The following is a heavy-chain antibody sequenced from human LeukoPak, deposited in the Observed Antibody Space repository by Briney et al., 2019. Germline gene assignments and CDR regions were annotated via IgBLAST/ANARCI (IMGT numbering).Heavy chain of an antibody. D-gene: IGHD6-13*01. CDR1: GGSISSYY. CDR3: ARGVSDSSSWYY. J-gene: IGHJ4*02. CDR2: IYYSGGT. V-gene: IGHV4-59*01. Sequence: SETLSLTCTVSGGSISSYYWSWIRQPPGKGLEWIGYIYYSGGTNYNPSLKSRVTISVDTSKNQFSLKLSSVTAADTAVYYCARGVSDSSSWYYWGQGTLVTVSS.